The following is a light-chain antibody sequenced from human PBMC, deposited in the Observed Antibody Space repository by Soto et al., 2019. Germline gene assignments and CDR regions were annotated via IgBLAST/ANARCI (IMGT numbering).Light chain of an antibody. CDR3: SSYTSSSTLV. CDR2: EVS. Sequence: HSVLTQPASVSGSPGESITISCTGTSSDVGGYNYVSWYQQPPGKAPKLMIYEVSNRPSGVSNRFSVSKSGNTASLTISGLQAEDEADYYCSSYTSSSTLVFGGGTKVTVL. J-gene: IGLJ2*01. CDR1: SSDVGGYNY. V-gene: IGLV2-14*01.